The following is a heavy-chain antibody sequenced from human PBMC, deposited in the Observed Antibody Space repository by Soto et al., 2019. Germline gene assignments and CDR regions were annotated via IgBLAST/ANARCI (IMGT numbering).Heavy chain of an antibody. Sequence: GGSLRLSCAASGFTFSSYGMHWVRQAPGKGLEWVAVISYDGSNKYYADSVKGRFTISRDNSKNTLYLQMNSLRAEDTAVYYCAKGISPAVRGLIDYWGQGTLVTVSS. CDR1: GFTFSSYG. CDR3: AKGISPAVRGLIDY. D-gene: IGHD6-19*01. J-gene: IGHJ4*02. V-gene: IGHV3-30*18. CDR2: ISYDGSNK.